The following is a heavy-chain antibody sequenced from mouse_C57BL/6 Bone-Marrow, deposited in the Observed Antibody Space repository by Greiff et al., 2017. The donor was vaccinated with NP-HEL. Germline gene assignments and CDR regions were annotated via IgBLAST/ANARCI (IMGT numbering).Heavy chain of an antibody. CDR1: GFTFSSYA. J-gene: IGHJ4*01. CDR2: ISDGGSYT. CDR3: ARREFYAMDY. V-gene: IGHV5-4*01. Sequence: EVQGVESGGGLVKPGGSLKLSCAASGFTFSSYAMSWVRQTPEKRLEWVATISDGGSYTYYPDNVKGRFTISRDNAKNNLYLQMSHLKSEDTAMYYCARREFYAMDYWGQGTSVTVSS.